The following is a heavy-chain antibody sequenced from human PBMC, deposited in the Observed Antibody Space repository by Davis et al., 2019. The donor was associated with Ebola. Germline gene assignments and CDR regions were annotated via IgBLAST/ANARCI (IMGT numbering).Heavy chain of an antibody. D-gene: IGHD5-18*01. V-gene: IGHV3-23*01. J-gene: IGHJ3*02. Sequence: GESLKISCAASGFTFSSYAMSWVRQAPGKGLEWVSTIRSSGGSTLSADSVRGRFTISRDNSKDTLYLQMSSLRAEDTAVYYCVRGGYTAMVPRALDIWGQGTTVTVSS. CDR1: GFTFSSYA. CDR2: IRSSGGST. CDR3: VRGGYTAMVPRALDI.